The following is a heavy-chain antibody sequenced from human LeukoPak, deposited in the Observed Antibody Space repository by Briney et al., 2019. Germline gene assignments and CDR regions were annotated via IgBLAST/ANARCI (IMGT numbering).Heavy chain of an antibody. Sequence: ASVKVSCKASGYTSTGYYMHWVRQAPGQGLEWMGRINPNSGGTNYAQKFQGRVTMTRDTSISTAYMELSRLRSGDTAVYYCARPSGLYSGWYGNFDYWGQGTLVTVSS. V-gene: IGHV1-2*06. CDR2: INPNSGGT. J-gene: IGHJ4*02. D-gene: IGHD6-19*01. CDR1: GYTSTGYY. CDR3: ARPSGLYSGWYGNFDY.